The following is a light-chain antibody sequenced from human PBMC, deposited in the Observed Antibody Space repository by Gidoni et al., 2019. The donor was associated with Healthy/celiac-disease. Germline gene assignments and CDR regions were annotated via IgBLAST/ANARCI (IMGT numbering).Light chain of an antibody. CDR3: QAWDSSTVV. V-gene: IGLV3-1*01. J-gene: IGLJ2*01. Sequence: SYELTQPTSVCVSPGQTASITCSGDKLGDKYACWYQQKPGQSPVLVIYQDSKRPSGIPERFSGSNSGNTATLTISGTQAMDEADYYCQAWDSSTVVFGGGTKLTVL. CDR2: QDS. CDR1: KLGDKY.